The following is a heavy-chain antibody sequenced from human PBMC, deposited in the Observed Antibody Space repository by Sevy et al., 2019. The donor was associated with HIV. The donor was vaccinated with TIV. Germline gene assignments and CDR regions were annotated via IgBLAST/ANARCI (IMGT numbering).Heavy chain of an antibody. CDR3: AREGPRIAQFDS. Sequence: SETLSLTCTVSGGSISSEDYYWGWIRQPPGKGLAWIGSIYYSGSTYYNPSLKSRVTISVDTSKNQFSLKLRSVTAADTAMYYCAREGPRIAQFDSWGQGTLVTVSS. D-gene: IGHD6-13*01. CDR2: IYYSGST. V-gene: IGHV4-39*02. CDR1: GGSISSEDYY. J-gene: IGHJ4*02.